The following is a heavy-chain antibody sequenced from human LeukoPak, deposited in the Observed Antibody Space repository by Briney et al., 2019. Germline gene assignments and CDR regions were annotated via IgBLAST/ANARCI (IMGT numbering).Heavy chain of an antibody. Sequence: SETLSLACTVSGGSISSSSYYWGWIRQPPGKGLEWIGNIYYSGSTYYNPSLKSRVTISVDTSKNQLSLKLSSVTAADTAVYYCARLAQYSSSSQFDYWGQGTLVTVSS. V-gene: IGHV4-39*01. D-gene: IGHD6-6*01. CDR3: ARLAQYSSSSQFDY. CDR1: GGSISSSSYY. CDR2: IYYSGST. J-gene: IGHJ4*02.